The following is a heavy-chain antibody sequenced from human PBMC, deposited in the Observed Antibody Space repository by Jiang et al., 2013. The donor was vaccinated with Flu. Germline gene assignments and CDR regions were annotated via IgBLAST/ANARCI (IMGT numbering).Heavy chain of an antibody. D-gene: IGHD2-21*02. V-gene: IGHV3-11*01. CDR2: ISGGGTTI. CDR3: ARVVTGLQYYYYYYMDV. J-gene: IGHJ6*03. Sequence: VSYISGGGTTIXYADSVEGRCTMSRDNAKNSLYLHMNSLRAEDTAVYFCARVVTGLQYYYYYYMDVWGKGTTVTVSS.